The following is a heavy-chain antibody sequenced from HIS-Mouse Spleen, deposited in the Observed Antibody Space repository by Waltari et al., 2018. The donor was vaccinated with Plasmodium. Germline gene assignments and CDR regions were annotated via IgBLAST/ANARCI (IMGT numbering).Heavy chain of an antibody. D-gene: IGHD6-13*01. CDR3: ASSWYWYFDL. V-gene: IGHV3-7*01. CDR2: IKQDGSEK. CDR1: GFTFSSYW. Sequence: EVQLVESGGGLVQPGGSLILSGAASGFTFSSYWMSWVRQSPGKGLEWVANIKQDGSEKYYVDSVKGRFTISRDNAKNSLYLQMNSLRAEDTAVYYCASSWYWYFDLWGRGTLVTVSS. J-gene: IGHJ2*01.